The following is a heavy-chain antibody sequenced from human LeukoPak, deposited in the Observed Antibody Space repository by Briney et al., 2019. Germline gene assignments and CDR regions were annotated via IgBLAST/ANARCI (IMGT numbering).Heavy chain of an antibody. Sequence: SVKVSCKASGGTLSSYAINWVRQAPGQGLEWIGRIIPIFGIVNYAQNFQGRVTITADKSTNTAYMELSSLRSEDTAFYCCARADSSGYSLDENFDYWGQGTLVTVSS. CDR3: ARADSSGYSLDENFDY. CDR1: GGTLSSYA. V-gene: IGHV1-69*04. D-gene: IGHD3-22*01. J-gene: IGHJ4*02. CDR2: IIPIFGIV.